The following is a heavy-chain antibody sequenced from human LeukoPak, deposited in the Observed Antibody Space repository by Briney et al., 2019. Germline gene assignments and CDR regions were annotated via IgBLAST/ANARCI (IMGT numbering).Heavy chain of an antibody. V-gene: IGHV3-21*01. CDR2: ISSSSSYI. Sequence: GGSLRLSCAASGFTFSSYSMNWVRQAPGKGLEWVSSISSSSSYIYYADSVKGRFTISRDNAKNSLYLQMNSLRAEDTAVYYCARGGRDGYNFELDYWGQGTLVTVSS. CDR3: ARGGRDGYNFELDY. D-gene: IGHD5-24*01. CDR1: GFTFSSYS. J-gene: IGHJ4*02.